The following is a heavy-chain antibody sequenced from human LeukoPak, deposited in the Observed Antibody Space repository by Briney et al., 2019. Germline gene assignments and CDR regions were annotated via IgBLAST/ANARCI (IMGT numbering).Heavy chain of an antibody. J-gene: IGHJ4*02. Sequence: GGSLRLSCAASGFTFSSYWMSWVRPAPGKGLEWVAKIKQDGGEYYYVDSVKGRFTISRDNAKNSLYLQMNSLRAEDTAVYYCARDYDSSGYYVYWGQGTLVSVSS. CDR2: IKQDGGEY. CDR1: GFTFSSYW. D-gene: IGHD3-22*01. CDR3: ARDYDSSGYYVY. V-gene: IGHV3-7*01.